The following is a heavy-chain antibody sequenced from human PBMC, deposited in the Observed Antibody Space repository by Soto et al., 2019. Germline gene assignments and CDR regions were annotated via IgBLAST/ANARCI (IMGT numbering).Heavy chain of an antibody. Sequence: GGSLRLSCAASGFTFSSYAMSWVRQAPGKGLEWVSAISGSGGSTYYADSVKGRFTISRDNSKNTLYLQMNSLRAEDTAVYYCTKLAYCGGDCDPPRYYYYYYDMDVWGQGTTVTICS. J-gene: IGHJ6*02. CDR3: TKLAYCGGDCDPPRYYYYYYDMDV. V-gene: IGHV3-23*01. D-gene: IGHD2-21*02. CDR1: GFTFSSYA. CDR2: ISGSGGST.